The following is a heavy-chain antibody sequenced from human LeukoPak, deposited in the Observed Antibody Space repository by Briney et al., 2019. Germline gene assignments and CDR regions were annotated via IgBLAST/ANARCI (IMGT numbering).Heavy chain of an antibody. CDR1: GGSIRSSSYY. J-gene: IGHJ3*02. D-gene: IGHD3-22*01. V-gene: IGHV4-39*07. CDR3: ARGYYYDSSGYPDAFDI. CDR2: IYYSGST. Sequence: SETLSLTCTVSGGSIRSSSYYWGWIRQPPGKGLEWIGSIYYSGSTYYNPSLKSRVTISVDTSKNQFSLKLSSVTAADTAVYYCARGYYYDSSGYPDAFDIWGQGTMVTVSS.